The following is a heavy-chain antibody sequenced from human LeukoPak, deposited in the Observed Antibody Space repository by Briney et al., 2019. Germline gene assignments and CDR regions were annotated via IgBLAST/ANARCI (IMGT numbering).Heavy chain of an antibody. CDR1: GGSFSGYY. D-gene: IGHD5-18*01. CDR2: INHSGST. Sequence: PSETLSLTCAVYGGSFSGYYWSWIRQPPGKGLEWIGEINHSGSTNYNPSLKSRVTIPVDTSKNQFSLKLSSVTAADTAVYYCARVVRLPLYYYYYGMDVWGQGTTVTVSS. CDR3: ARVVRLPLYYYYYGMDV. J-gene: IGHJ6*02. V-gene: IGHV4-34*01.